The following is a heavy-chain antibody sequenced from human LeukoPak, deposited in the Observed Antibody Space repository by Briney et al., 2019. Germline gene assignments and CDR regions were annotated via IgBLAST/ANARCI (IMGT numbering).Heavy chain of an antibody. CDR3: AKSWNYYDSSGDDALDI. V-gene: IGHV3-23*01. D-gene: IGHD3-22*01. J-gene: IGHJ3*02. CDR1: GFTFSSHG. CDR2: ISPNGVIT. Sequence: GGTLRLSRAASGFTFSSHGMNWVRQAPGKGLEWVSGISPNGVITYYADSVKGRFTISRDNSKNTLYLQMNSLRVEDTAVYYCAKSWNYYDSSGDDALDIWGQGTMVTVSS.